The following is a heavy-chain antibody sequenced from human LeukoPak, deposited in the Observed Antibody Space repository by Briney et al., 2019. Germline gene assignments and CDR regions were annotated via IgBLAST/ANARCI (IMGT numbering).Heavy chain of an antibody. J-gene: IGHJ4*02. D-gene: IGHD4-17*01. CDR3: ASIYGDYSY. CDR1: GGSISSGGYY. CDR2: SYYSGST. Sequence: SQTLSLTCTVSGGSISSGGYYWSRIRQHQGQGLEWIGNSYYSGSTYYNPSLKSRVTISVYTSKNQFSLKLSSVTAGDTAVYCCASIYGDYSYWGQGTLATVSS. V-gene: IGHV4-31*03.